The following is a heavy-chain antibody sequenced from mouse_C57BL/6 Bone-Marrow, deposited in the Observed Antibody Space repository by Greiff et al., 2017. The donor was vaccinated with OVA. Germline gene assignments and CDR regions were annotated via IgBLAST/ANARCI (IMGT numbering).Heavy chain of an antibody. CDR3: ARDARGNYNFDY. CDR2: INYDGSST. D-gene: IGHD2-1*01. CDR1: GFTFSDYY. J-gene: IGHJ2*01. Sequence: EVKLVESEGGLVQPGRSMKLSCTASGFTFSDYYMAWVRQVPEKGLEWVANINYDGSSTYYLDSLKSRFIISRDNAKNILYLQMSSLKSEDTATYYCARDARGNYNFDYWGQGTTLTVSS. V-gene: IGHV5-16*01.